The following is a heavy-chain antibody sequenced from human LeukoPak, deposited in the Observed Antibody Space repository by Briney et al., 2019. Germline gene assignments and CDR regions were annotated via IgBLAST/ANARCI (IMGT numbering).Heavy chain of an antibody. V-gene: IGHV1-2*02. CDR3: AREFGSGSYYNFDS. J-gene: IGHJ5*01. CDR2: INRNSGDR. Sequence: ASVKVSCKASGYFFSDYYINWVRQAPGQGLEWMGWINRNSGDRTYAQTFQGRITLTRDMAITTAFMELTNLKSDDMAFYFCAREFGSGSYYNFDSWGQGTLVTVSS. D-gene: IGHD3-10*01. CDR1: GYFFSDYY.